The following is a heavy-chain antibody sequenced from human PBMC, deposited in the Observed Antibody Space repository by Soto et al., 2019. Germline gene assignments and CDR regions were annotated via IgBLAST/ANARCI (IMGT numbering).Heavy chain of an antibody. D-gene: IGHD3-22*01. J-gene: IGHJ4*02. V-gene: IGHV1-18*01. CDR1: GYTFTSYG. Sequence: GASVKVSCKASGYTFTSYGISWVRQAPGQGLEWMGWISAYNGNTNYAQKLQGRVTMTTDTSTSTAYMELRSLRSDDTAVYYRARCGGWYPTMIVVVADYWGQGTLVTVSS. CDR3: ARCGGWYPTMIVVVADY. CDR2: ISAYNGNT.